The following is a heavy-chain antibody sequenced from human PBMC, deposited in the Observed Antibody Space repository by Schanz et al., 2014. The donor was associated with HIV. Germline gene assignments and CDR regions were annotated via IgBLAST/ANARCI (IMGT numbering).Heavy chain of an antibody. J-gene: IGHJ3*02. CDR1: GFTFSSYG. V-gene: IGHV3-30*19. D-gene: IGHD6-19*01. CDR3: ARSPDWAGTDAFDI. CDR2: ISYDGNNK. Sequence: QVQLVESGGGVVQPGRSLRLSCAASGFTFSSYGMHWVRQAPGKGLEWGAVISYDGNNKYYADSVKGRFTISRDNSKNTLYLEMNSLRPEDTAIYYCARSPDWAGTDAFDIWGQGTMVTVSS.